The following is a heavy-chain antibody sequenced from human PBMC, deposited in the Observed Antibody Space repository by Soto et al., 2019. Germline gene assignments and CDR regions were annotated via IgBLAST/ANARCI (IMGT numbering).Heavy chain of an antibody. J-gene: IGHJ3*02. V-gene: IGHV3-74*01. CDR2: ITGDARTT. CDR1: GFTFSDYW. CDR3: VNLLQYYFVIDT. D-gene: IGHD3-10*01. Sequence: PGVSRRLSCAACGFTFSDYWVHWVRQVLGKGLVWFSRITGDARTTSDADSVEGGSTRSRDNIKKVVYMQMNSLISEDTAVYYCVNLLQYYFVIDTWGQGPMVTV.